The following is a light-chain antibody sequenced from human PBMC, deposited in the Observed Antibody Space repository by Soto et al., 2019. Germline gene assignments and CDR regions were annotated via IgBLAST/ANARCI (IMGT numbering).Light chain of an antibody. CDR2: EVT. J-gene: IGLJ1*01. V-gene: IGLV2-8*01. CDR1: SSDVGAYNY. Sequence: QSVLTQPPSASGSPGQSVTISCTGTSSDVGAYNYVSWYQQYPGKAPKLMIYEVTKRPSGVPDRFSGSKSGNTASLTVSGLQGEDEADYYCSSYAGSNNYVLGNGTKLTVL. CDR3: SSYAGSNNYV.